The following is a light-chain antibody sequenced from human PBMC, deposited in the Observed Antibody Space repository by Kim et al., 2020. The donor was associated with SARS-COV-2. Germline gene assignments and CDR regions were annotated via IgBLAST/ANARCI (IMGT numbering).Light chain of an antibody. CDR3: QQSYNTTPIT. Sequence: AVGDRIAITWRGGKSISSNLNWYQQKPGEAPKLLIYAASRLQSGVPSRFSGSGCGAAFTLTITSRQPEDFATNYCQQSYNTTPITFGQGTRLEIK. CDR2: AAS. CDR1: KSISSN. J-gene: IGKJ5*01. V-gene: IGKV1-39*01.